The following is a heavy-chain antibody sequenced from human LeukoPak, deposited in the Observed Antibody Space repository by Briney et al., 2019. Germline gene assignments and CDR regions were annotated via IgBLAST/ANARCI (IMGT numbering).Heavy chain of an antibody. V-gene: IGHV4-4*09. J-gene: IGHJ2*01. Sequence: PWETLSLTCTVSGGSISSYFWSWIRPPPGKGGEWIGYIYTSGSTNYTPSLKSRVTISVDTSKNQFSLQLSSVTAADTAVYYCARTYYYDSSGYYAGVWYLDLWGRGTLVTVSS. D-gene: IGHD3-22*01. CDR3: ARTYYYDSSGYYAGVWYLDL. CDR1: GGSISSYF. CDR2: IYTSGST.